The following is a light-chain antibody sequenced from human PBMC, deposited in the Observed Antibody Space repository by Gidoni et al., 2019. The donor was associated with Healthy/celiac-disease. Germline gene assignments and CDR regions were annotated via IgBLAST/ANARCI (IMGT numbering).Light chain of an antibody. V-gene: IGKV1-39*01. CDR3: QQSYSTPPFT. CDR1: QSISSY. Sequence: DIQMTQSPSSLSASVGDRVTITCRASQSISSYLNWYQQKPGKATKLLIYAASSLQSGVPSRFSGSGSGTDFTLTISSLQPEDVATYYCQQSYSTPPFTFGPXTKVDIK. J-gene: IGKJ3*01. CDR2: AAS.